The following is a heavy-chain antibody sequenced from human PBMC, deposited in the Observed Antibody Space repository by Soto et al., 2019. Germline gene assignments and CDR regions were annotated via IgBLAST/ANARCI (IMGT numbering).Heavy chain of an antibody. CDR1: GFTFTSYA. CDR3: ARGKGYCIGASWYGWGPCDY. D-gene: IGHD2-2*01. Sequence: QVQLVESGGGVVQPGRSLRLSCAASGFTFTSYAMHWLRQAPGKGLEWVAVISYDGSNKYYADSVRGRFTISRDNSKDTLYLQMNSLRAEDTAVYYCARGKGYCIGASWYGWGPCDYWGQGTLVTVSS. V-gene: IGHV3-30-3*01. J-gene: IGHJ4*02. CDR2: ISYDGSNK.